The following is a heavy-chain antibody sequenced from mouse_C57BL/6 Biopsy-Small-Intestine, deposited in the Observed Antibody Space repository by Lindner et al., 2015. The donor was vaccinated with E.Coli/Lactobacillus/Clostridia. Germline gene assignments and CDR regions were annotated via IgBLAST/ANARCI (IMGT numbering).Heavy chain of an antibody. V-gene: IGHV1-53*01. CDR1: GYTYTSYW. D-gene: IGHD1-1*01. CDR3: ARHNYYGSRYFDV. J-gene: IGHJ1*03. Sequence: VQLQESGTELVKPGASVKLSCKASGYTYTSYWMHWVKQRPGQGLEWIGNINPSNGGTNYNEKFKSKATLTVDKSSSTAYMQLSSLTTEDSAIYYCARHNYYGSRYFDVWGTGTTVTVSS. CDR2: INPSNGGT.